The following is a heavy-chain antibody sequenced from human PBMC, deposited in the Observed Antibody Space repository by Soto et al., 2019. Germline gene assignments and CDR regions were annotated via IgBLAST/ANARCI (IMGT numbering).Heavy chain of an antibody. V-gene: IGHV3-30*18. CDR2: ISYDGSNK. CDR3: AKHMWQQIHYYYYGLDV. J-gene: IGHJ6*02. D-gene: IGHD6-13*01. CDR1: GFTFSSYG. Sequence: GGSLRLSCAASGFTFSSYGMHWVRQAPGKGLEWVAVISYDGSNKYYADSVKGRFTISRDNSNYTLYLQMNSLRAEDTAVYYCAKHMWQQIHYYYYGLDVWGQGTTVTVSS.